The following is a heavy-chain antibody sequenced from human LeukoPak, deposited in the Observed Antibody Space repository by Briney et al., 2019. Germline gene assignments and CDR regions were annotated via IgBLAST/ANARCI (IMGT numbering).Heavy chain of an antibody. V-gene: IGHV3-23*01. Sequence: PGGSLRLSCAASGFTFSSYAMSWVRQAPGKGLEWVSAISGSGGSTYYADSVKGQFTISRDNSKNTLYLQMNSLRAEDTAVYYCAITQDYYGSGSYPRLWGQGTLVTVSS. CDR3: AITQDYYGSGSYPRL. CDR2: ISGSGGST. J-gene: IGHJ4*02. CDR1: GFTFSSYA. D-gene: IGHD3-10*01.